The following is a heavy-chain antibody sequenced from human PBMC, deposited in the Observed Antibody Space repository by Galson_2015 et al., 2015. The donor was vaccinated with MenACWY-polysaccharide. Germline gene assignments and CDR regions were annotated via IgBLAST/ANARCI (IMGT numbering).Heavy chain of an antibody. J-gene: IGHJ4*02. CDR1: GFTFSTYW. CDR2: IKSDGSST. CDR3: ARGYSAYD. Sequence: SLRLSCAASGFTFSTYWMHRVRHAPGKGLVWVSRIKSDGSSTNYADSVKGRFTISSDNAKNTLYLQMNSLRAEDTALYYCARGYSAYDWGQGTLVTVSA. V-gene: IGHV3-74*01. D-gene: IGHD5-12*01.